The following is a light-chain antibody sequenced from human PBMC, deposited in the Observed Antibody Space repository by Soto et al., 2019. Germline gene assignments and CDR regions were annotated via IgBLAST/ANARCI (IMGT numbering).Light chain of an antibody. V-gene: IGKV1-17*03. CDR3: QQHNTSPYT. CDR1: QVISRF. CDR2: DTS. Sequence: DVQMIQSPSAMSASVGDRVTITCRASQVISRFVAWFQQKPGKAPERLIYDTSTLQVGVPSRFSGGGSGTEFTLAISGLQPDDSATYYCQQHNTSPYTFGQGTKLEIK. J-gene: IGKJ2*01.